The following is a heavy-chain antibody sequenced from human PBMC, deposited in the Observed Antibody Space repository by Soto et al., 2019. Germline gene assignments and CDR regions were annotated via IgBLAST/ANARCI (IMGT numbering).Heavy chain of an antibody. J-gene: IGHJ4*02. V-gene: IGHV2-5*01. CDR1: GFSLSTSGVG. D-gene: IGHD2-8*01. CDR2: IYWNDDK. Sequence: QITLKESGPTLVKPTQTLTLTCTFSGFSLSTSGVGVGWIRQPPGKALEWFALIYWNDDKRYSRSLKSRLTITKDTSKNQVVFTMTNMDTVETATYFCAHRWRGVWYFDYWGQGTLVPVPS. CDR3: AHRWRGVWYFDY.